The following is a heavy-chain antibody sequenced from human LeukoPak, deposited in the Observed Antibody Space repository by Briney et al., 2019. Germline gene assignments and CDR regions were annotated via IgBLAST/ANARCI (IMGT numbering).Heavy chain of an antibody. CDR2: IKQDGSEK. V-gene: IGHV3-7*01. J-gene: IGHJ4*02. D-gene: IGHD3/OR15-3a*01. CDR3: GTLLDNLEGGLDFDY. CDR1: GFTFSSYW. Sequence: GGSLRLSCAASGFTFSSYWMNWVRQAPGKGLEWVANIKQDGSEKYYVDSVKGRFTISRDNAKNSLYLQMNSLRAEDTAVYYCGTLLDNLEGGLDFDYWGQGTLVTVSS.